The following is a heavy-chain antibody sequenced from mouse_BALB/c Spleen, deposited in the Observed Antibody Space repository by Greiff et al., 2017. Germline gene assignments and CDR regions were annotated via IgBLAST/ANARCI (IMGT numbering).Heavy chain of an antibody. CDR3: ARHDYDGFAY. V-gene: IGHV5-12-2*01. D-gene: IGHD2-4*01. CDR2: ISNGGGST. J-gene: IGHJ3*01. CDR1: GFTFSSYT. Sequence: EVKLVESGGGLVQPGGSLKLSCAASGFTFSSYTMSWVRQTPEKRLEWVAYISNGGGSTYYPDTVKGRFTISRDNAKNTLYLQMSSLKSEDTAMYYCARHDYDGFAYWGQGTLVTVSA.